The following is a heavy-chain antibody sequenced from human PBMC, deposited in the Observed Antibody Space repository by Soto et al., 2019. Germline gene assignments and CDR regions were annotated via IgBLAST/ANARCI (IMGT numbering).Heavy chain of an antibody. Sequence: EVQLVESGGGLVKPGGSLRLSCAASGFTFSSYSMNWVRQAPGKGLEWVSSISSSSSYIYYADSVKGRFTISRDNAKNLLYLQMNSLRAEDTAVYYCVGNSIYYYYGMDVWGQGTTVTVSS. CDR2: ISSSSSYI. J-gene: IGHJ6*02. V-gene: IGHV3-21*01. D-gene: IGHD4-4*01. CDR1: GFTFSSYS. CDR3: VGNSIYYYYGMDV.